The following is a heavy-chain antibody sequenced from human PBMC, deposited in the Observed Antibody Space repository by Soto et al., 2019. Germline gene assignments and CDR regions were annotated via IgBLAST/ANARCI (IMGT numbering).Heavy chain of an antibody. D-gene: IGHD3-16*01. J-gene: IGHJ4*02. Sequence: QAPGQGLEWMRIINPSSGSTSYSQNFQGRVTMTRDTSTSTVYMELSSLRSEDTAVYYCAREFPFGPRDYWGQGTLVTVIS. CDR2: INPSSGST. CDR3: AREFPFGPRDY. V-gene: IGHV1-46*01.